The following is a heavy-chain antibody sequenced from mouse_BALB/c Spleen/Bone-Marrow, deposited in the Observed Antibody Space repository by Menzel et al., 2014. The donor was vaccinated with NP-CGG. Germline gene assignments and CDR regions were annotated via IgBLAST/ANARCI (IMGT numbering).Heavy chain of an antibody. J-gene: IGHJ4*01. CDR1: GFSLTSYG. D-gene: IGHD2-14*01. CDR2: IWRGGST. CDR3: AKIGTTTGAMDY. V-gene: IGHV2-5*01. Sequence: QVQLKESGPGPVQPSQSLSITCTVSGFSLTSYGVHWVRQSPGKGLEWLGVIWRGGSTDYNAAFMSRLSITKDNSKSQVFFKMNSLQADDTAIYYCAKIGTTTGAMDYWGQGTSVTVSS.